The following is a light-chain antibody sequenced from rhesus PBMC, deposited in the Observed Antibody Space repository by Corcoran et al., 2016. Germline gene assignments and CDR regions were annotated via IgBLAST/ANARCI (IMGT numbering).Light chain of an antibody. V-gene: IGLV2-32*01. CDR3: CSYAGSFTFYV. Sequence: QAALTQPRSVSGSPGQSVTISCPGTSSDIGAYNFVSWYQQLPGTAPKLLIYEVSKRPSGVSDRFSGSKSGSTASLTISGLQAGDEADDFCCSYAGSFTFYVIGGGTRLTVL. CDR2: EVS. J-gene: IGLJ1*01. CDR1: SSDIGAYNF.